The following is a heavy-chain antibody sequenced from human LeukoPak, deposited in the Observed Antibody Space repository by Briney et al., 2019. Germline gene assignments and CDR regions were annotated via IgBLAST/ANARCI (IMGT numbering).Heavy chain of an antibody. J-gene: IGHJ4*02. D-gene: IGHD6-13*01. Sequence: TGGSLRLSCAASGFTFSSYGMHWVRQAPGEGLEWVAVISYDGSNKYYADSVKGRFTISRDNSKNTLYLQMNSLRAEDTAVYYCAQLMGIAAAGFDYWGQGTLVTVSS. CDR1: GFTFSSYG. CDR2: ISYDGSNK. V-gene: IGHV3-30*03. CDR3: AQLMGIAAAGFDY.